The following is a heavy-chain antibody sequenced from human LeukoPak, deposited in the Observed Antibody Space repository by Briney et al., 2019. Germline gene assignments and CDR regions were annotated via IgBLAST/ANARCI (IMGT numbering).Heavy chain of an antibody. D-gene: IGHD6-13*01. V-gene: IGHV5-10-1*01. CDR3: AREVAAAGILFDP. Sequence: GESLKISCKDSGYSFTNYWISWVRQMPGKGLEWMGRIDPSDSYTNYSPSFQGHVTISADKSISTAYLQWSSLKASDTAMYYCAREVAAAGILFDPWGQGTLVTVSS. CDR2: IDPSDSYT. J-gene: IGHJ5*02. CDR1: GYSFTNYW.